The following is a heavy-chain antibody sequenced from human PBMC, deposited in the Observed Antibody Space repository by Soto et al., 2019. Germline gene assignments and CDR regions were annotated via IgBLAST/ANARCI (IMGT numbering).Heavy chain of an antibody. CDR3: AILNVGVGSNSFDY. J-gene: IGHJ4*02. CDR2: IGPAGDS. D-gene: IGHD1-26*01. Sequence: DVHLVESGGGLVQPGGSLRLSCAVSGFTFSSNHLHWVRQGRGEGLEWVSGIGPAGDSYYSGSVKGRFIISRENAKNSFYLQMNNLRAEDTAVYFCAILNVGVGSNSFDYWAQGTLVTVSS. CDR1: GFTFSSNH. V-gene: IGHV3-13*01.